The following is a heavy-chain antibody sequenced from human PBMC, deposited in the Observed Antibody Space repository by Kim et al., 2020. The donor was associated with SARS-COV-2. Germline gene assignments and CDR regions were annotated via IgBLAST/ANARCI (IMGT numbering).Heavy chain of an antibody. V-gene: IGHV4-39*01. CDR2: IYYSGST. J-gene: IGHJ4*02. CDR3: ASHAKLSGYYHY. Sequence: SETLSLTCTVSGGSISSSSYYWGWIRQPPGKGLEWIGSIYYSGSTYYNPSLKSRVTISVDTSKNQFSLKLSSVTAADTAVYYCASHAKLSGYYHYWGQGTLVTVSS. CDR1: GGSISSSSYY. D-gene: IGHD3-22*01.